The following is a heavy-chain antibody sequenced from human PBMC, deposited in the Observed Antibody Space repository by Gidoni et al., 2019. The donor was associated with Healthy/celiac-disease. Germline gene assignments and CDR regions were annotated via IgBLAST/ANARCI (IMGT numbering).Heavy chain of an antibody. V-gene: IGHV4-39*01. Sequence: QLQLQESGPGLVKPSETLSLTCPVSGGSISSSSYYWGWIRQPPGKGLEWIGSIYYSGSTYYNPSLKSRVTISVDTSKNQFSLKLSSVTAADTAVYYCARRFGKGYVDYWGQGTLVTVSS. D-gene: IGHD3-10*01. CDR1: GGSISSSSYY. CDR2: IYYSGST. CDR3: ARRFGKGYVDY. J-gene: IGHJ4*02.